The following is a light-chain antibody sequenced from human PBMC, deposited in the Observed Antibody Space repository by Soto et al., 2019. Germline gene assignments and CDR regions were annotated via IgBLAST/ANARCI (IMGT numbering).Light chain of an antibody. CDR2: GAS. V-gene: IGKV3-20*01. J-gene: IGKJ1*01. CDR1: QRVSSNY. CDR3: QQYGATLWT. Sequence: EIVLTQSPGALSSSPGETITLSCRASQRVSSNYLPWYQQKPGQAPRLLVYGASSRATGIPDRFSGSGSGTNFTLTIIRLESEGFAVYYCQQYGATLWTFGQGTKVDIK.